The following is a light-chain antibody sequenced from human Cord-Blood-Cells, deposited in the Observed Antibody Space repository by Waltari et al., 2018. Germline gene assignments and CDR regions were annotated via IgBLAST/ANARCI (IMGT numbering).Light chain of an antibody. CDR3: SSYTSSSTLV. J-gene: IGLJ2*01. CDR1: SSDVGGYNY. Sequence: SAMTKPASVSGSPGQSLTISCTGTSSDVGGYNYVSLYQQHPGKAHKLMIYDVSNRPSGVSNRFSGSKSCNTASLTISGLQAEDEADYYCSSYTSSSTLVFGGGTKLTFL. CDR2: DVS. V-gene: IGLV2-14*01.